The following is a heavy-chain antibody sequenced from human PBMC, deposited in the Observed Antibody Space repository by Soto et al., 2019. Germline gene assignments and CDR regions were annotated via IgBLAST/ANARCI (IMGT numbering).Heavy chain of an antibody. J-gene: IGHJ5*02. V-gene: IGHV4-61*08. D-gene: IGHD6-13*01. CDR2: IYYSGST. CDR1: GGSISSGGYS. Sequence: ASETLSLTCAVSGGSISSGGYSWSWIRQPPGKGLEWIGYIYYSGSTNYNPSLKSRVTISVDTSKNQFSLKLSSVTAADTAVYYRASLGIAAGWFDPWGQGTLVTVSS. CDR3: ASLGIAAGWFDP.